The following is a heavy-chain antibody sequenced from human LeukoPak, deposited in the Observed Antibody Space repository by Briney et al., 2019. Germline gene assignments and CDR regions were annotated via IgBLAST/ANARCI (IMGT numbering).Heavy chain of an antibody. Sequence: QSGGSLRLSCAASGFTFDDYAMHWVRQAPGKGLEWVSLISWDGGSTYYADSVKGRFTISRDNSKNSLYLQMNSLRAEDTALYYCAKGVRRYSSGWYDVRIDYWGQGTLVTVSS. CDR3: AKGVRRYSSGWYDVRIDY. D-gene: IGHD6-19*01. V-gene: IGHV3-43D*03. J-gene: IGHJ4*02. CDR2: ISWDGGST. CDR1: GFTFDDYA.